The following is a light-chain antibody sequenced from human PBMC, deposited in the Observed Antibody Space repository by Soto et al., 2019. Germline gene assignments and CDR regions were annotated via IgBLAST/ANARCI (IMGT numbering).Light chain of an antibody. J-gene: IGKJ5*01. CDR3: QQRTNWPPVIT. CDR1: QGVSNF. CDR2: DAS. V-gene: IGKV3-11*01. Sequence: EVVLTQSPATLSLSPGERATLSCRASQGVSNFVAWYQQKPGQAPRLLIYDASNRATGIPARFSGSGSGTDFTLTISSLEPEDFAVYYCQQRTNWPPVITFGQGTRLEIK.